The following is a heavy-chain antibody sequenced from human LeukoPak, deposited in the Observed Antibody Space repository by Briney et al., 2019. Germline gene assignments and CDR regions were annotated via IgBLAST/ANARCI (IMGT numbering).Heavy chain of an antibody. Sequence: ASVKVSCKASGYTFTSYAMNWVRQAPGQGLEWMGIINPSGGSTSYAQKFQGRVTMTRDMSTSTVYMELSSLRSEDTAVYYCARSVSAFRAAAGHRYWFDPWGQGTLVTVSS. J-gene: IGHJ5*02. CDR2: INPSGGST. CDR3: ARSVSAFRAAAGHRYWFDP. V-gene: IGHV1-46*01. CDR1: GYTFTSYA. D-gene: IGHD6-13*01.